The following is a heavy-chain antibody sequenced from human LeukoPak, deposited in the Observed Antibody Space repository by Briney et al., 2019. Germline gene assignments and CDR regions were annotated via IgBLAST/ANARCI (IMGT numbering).Heavy chain of an antibody. V-gene: IGHV3-7*01. CDR3: ARDPGYCSGGSCHELFDY. Sequence: GGSLRLSCAASGFTFSTYWMSWVRQTPEKGLEFVANIKQDGSVKNYMDSVKGRFTISRDNAKNSLYLQMNSLRAEDTAVYYCARDPGYCSGGSCHELFDYWGQGTLVTVSS. D-gene: IGHD2-15*01. J-gene: IGHJ4*02. CDR2: IKQDGSVK. CDR1: GFTFSTYW.